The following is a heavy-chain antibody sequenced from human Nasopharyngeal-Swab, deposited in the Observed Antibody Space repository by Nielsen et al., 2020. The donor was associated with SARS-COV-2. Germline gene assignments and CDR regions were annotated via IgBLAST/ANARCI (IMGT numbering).Heavy chain of an antibody. CDR3: ARDPRGLWDSYGMDV. CDR2: ISYDGSNK. Sequence: RGSLRLSCAASGFTLRSYAMHWVRPAPGKGLEWVAVISYDGSNKYYADSVKGRFTISRDNSKNTLYLQMNSLRAEDTAVYYCARDPRGLWDSYGMDVWGQGTTVTVSS. D-gene: IGHD1-26*01. V-gene: IGHV3-30*04. CDR1: GFTLRSYA. J-gene: IGHJ6*02.